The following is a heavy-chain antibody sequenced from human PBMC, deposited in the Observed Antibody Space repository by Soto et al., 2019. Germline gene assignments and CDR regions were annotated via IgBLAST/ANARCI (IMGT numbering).Heavy chain of an antibody. CDR2: LYWNGEK. D-gene: IGHD5-12*01. CDR3: AHSGDLATDVFDF. V-gene: IGHV2-5*01. J-gene: IGHJ4*02. Sequence: QITLKESGPSLVKPTQTLTLTCTFSGFSLTTRGVGVGWIRQPPGKALEWLALLYWNGEKRYSPSLKSRLTVTKDTSKKQVVLTMTNMDPVDTATYYCAHSGDLATDVFDFWGQGTLVTVSS. CDR1: GFSLTTRGVG.